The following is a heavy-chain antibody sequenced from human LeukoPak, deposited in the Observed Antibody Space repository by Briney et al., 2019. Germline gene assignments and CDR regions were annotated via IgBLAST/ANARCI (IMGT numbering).Heavy chain of an antibody. CDR3: GRRPYSGSFYAQPPTDY. J-gene: IGHJ4*02. Sequence: SETLSLTCTVSGGSISSSSYYWGWIRQPPGKGLEWIGSIYYSGITYYNSSLKSRVAISVDTSKNQFSLRLSSVTAADTAVYYCGRRPYSGSFYAQPPTDYWGQGTLVTVSS. CDR2: IYYSGIT. V-gene: IGHV4-39*01. D-gene: IGHD1-26*01. CDR1: GGSISSSSYY.